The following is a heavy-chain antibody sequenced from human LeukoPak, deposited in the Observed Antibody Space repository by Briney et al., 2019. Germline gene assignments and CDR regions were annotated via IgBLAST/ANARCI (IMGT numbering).Heavy chain of an antibody. D-gene: IGHD5-18*01. CDR1: GFTFGDHA. V-gene: IGHV3-49*04. J-gene: IGHJ6*02. CDR3: TRGPIQLWLYHGMDV. CDR2: IRSKTYGGTT. Sequence: GGSLRLSYTVSGFTFGDHAMSWVRQAPGKGLEWVGFIRSKTYGGTTEYAASVKGRFIIPRDDSTSIAYLQMNSLKTEDTAVYYCTRGPIQLWLYHGMDVWGQGTTVTVSS.